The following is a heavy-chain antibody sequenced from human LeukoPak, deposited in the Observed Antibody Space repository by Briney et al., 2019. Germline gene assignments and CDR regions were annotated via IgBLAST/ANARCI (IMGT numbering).Heavy chain of an antibody. D-gene: IGHD6-19*01. CDR3: ARDLRSSGWEYYFDY. CDR1: GFTFSSYW. V-gene: IGHV3-7*01. J-gene: IGHJ4*02. CDR2: IKQDGSEK. Sequence: GSLRLSSAASGFTFSSYWMSWVRTAPAQGLEWVANIKQDGSEKYYLNSVKGRFTISRDNAKNSLYLQMNSLRAEDTAVYYCARDLRSSGWEYYFDYWGQGTLVTVSS.